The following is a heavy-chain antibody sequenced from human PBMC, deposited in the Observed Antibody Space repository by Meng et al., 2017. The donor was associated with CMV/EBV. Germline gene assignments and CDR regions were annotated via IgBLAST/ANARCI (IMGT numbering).Heavy chain of an antibody. CDR2: ISSSGSTI. Sequence: AESLTLSCAVSGFSFSDYYMSWIRQAPGKGLEWVSYISSSGSTIYYADSVKGRFTISRDNAKNSLYLQMNSLRAEDTAVYYCARDLTDSGIYSEPSYYGMDVWGQGTTVTVSS. D-gene: IGHD1-26*01. CDR1: GFSFSDYY. CDR3: ARDLTDSGIYSEPSYYGMDV. J-gene: IGHJ6*02. V-gene: IGHV3-11*04.